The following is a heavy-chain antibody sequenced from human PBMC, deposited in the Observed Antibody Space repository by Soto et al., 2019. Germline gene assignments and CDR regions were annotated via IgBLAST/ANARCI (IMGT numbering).Heavy chain of an antibody. J-gene: IGHJ6*02. CDR3: AREGRTGTTPFYYYGMDV. V-gene: IGHV1-18*01. CDR2: ISAYNGNT. CDR1: GYTFTSYG. Sequence: PVKPRCTASGYTFTSYGISWLRQAHRQGLEWMGWISAYNGNTNYAQKLQGRVTMTTDTSTSTAYMELRSLRSDDTAVYYCAREGRTGTTPFYYYGMDVWGQGTTVTVSS. D-gene: IGHD1-7*01.